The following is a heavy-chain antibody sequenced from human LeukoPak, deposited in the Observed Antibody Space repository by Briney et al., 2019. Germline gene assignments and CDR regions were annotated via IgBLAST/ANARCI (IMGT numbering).Heavy chain of an antibody. D-gene: IGHD5-18*01. CDR1: GFMFSSFS. CDR2: ISGSGGST. Sequence: GGSLRLSCAASGFMFSSFSMSWVRHVPGKGLEWVSAISGSGGSTYYADSVKGRFTISRDNSKNTLYLQMNSLRAEDTAVYYCAKGIQLWLLFFDYWGQGTLVTVSS. V-gene: IGHV3-23*01. J-gene: IGHJ4*02. CDR3: AKGIQLWLLFFDY.